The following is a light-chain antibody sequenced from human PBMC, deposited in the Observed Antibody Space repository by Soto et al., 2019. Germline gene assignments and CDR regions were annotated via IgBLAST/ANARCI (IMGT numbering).Light chain of an antibody. Sequence: QSALTQPPSASGSPGQSVTISCAGTINDVGGYNYVSWYQQHPGKVPQLMIYQVTKRPSGVPDRFSASKSDTTASLTISRLQAEDEGDYYCMSYAGGNRFVFGTGTKLTVL. V-gene: IGLV2-8*01. CDR3: MSYAGGNRFV. CDR2: QVT. J-gene: IGLJ1*01. CDR1: INDVGGYNY.